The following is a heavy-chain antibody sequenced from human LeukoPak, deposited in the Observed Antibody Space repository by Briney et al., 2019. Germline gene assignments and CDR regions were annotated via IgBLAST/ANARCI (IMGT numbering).Heavy chain of an antibody. V-gene: IGHV1-8*03. CDR2: MNPNNGNT. J-gene: IGHJ4*02. CDR1: GYTFSNYE. D-gene: IGHD7-27*01. Sequence: GASVKVSCKASGYTFSNYEINWVRQATGQGLEWMGWMNPNNGNTDYAQKFQGRVTITRDTSITTAYMELSGLRSEDTAVYYCPRGTNWGSPYYFDYWGQGTLVTVSS. CDR3: PRGTNWGSPYYFDY.